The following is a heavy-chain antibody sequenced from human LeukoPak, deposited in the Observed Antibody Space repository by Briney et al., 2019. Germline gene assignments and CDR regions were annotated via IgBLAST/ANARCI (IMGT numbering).Heavy chain of an antibody. J-gene: IGHJ4*02. Sequence: GASVKVSCKTSAFTFINYGIACVRQVPGQGREWMGWVNNNNGASTNHQNFSGRISLTTDTSTNTAYMELRRLTFDDTAVYYCGRDLEDTAAWIDFWGQGTLVTVSS. V-gene: IGHV1-18*01. CDR1: AFTFINYG. D-gene: IGHD5-18*01. CDR3: GRDLEDTAAWIDF. CDR2: VNNNNGAS.